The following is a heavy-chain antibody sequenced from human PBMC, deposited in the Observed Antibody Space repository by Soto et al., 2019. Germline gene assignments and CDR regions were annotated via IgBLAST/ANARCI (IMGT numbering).Heavy chain of an antibody. Sequence: SLRLSCAASGFTFSSYAMHWVRQAPGKGLEWVAVISYDGSNKYYADSVKGRFTISRDNSKNTLYLQMNSLRAEDTAVYYCARDQLRSGGSCYVNYWGQGTLVTVSS. D-gene: IGHD2-15*01. CDR3: ARDQLRSGGSCYVNY. CDR2: ISYDGSNK. J-gene: IGHJ4*02. CDR1: GFTFSSYA. V-gene: IGHV3-30-3*01.